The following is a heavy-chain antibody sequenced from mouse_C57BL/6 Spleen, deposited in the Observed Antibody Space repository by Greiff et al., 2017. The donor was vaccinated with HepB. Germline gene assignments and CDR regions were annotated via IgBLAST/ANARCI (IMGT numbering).Heavy chain of an antibody. CDR1: GFTFSSYA. D-gene: IGHD1-3*01. V-gene: IGHV5-4*01. Sequence: VQLQQSGGGLVKPGGSLKLSCAASGFTFSSYAMSWVRQTPEKRLEWVATISDGGSYTYYPDNVKGRFTISRDNAKNNLYLQMSHLKSEDTAMYYCARALKYFDVWGTGTTVTVSS. CDR3: ARALKYFDV. J-gene: IGHJ1*03. CDR2: ISDGGSYT.